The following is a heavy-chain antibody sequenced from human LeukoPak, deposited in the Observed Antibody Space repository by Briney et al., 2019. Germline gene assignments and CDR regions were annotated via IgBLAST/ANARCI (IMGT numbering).Heavy chain of an antibody. CDR3: ARLGNVHDSSGYHWAAFDI. D-gene: IGHD3-22*01. V-gene: IGHV5-51*01. J-gene: IGHJ3*02. CDR2: IYPGDSDT. CDR1: GYSFTSYW. Sequence: KHGESLKISCKGSGYSFTSYWIGWVCQMPGKGLEWMGIIYPGDSDTRYSPSFQGQVTISADKSISTAYLQWSGLKASDTAMYYCARLGNVHDSSGYHWAAFDIWGQGTMVTVSS.